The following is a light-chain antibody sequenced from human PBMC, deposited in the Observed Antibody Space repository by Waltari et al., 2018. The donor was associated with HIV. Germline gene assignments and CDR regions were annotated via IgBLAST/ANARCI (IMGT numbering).Light chain of an antibody. CDR2: VAS. CDR1: QDITTY. V-gene: IGKV1-39*01. Sequence: DIQMTQSPSSLSASVGDRVTLTCRASQDITTYLNWYQQKSGEAPKLLIYVASRLQSEVTSRFSGSGSGTDFTLTINSLQPEDFATYYCQQSYSTPWTFGQGTKV. CDR3: QQSYSTPWT. J-gene: IGKJ1*01.